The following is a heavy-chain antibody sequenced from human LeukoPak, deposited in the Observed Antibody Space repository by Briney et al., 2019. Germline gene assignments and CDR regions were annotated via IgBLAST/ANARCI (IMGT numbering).Heavy chain of an antibody. D-gene: IGHD4-17*01. Sequence: PSETLSLTCTVSGGSISSGSYYWSWIRQPAGKGLEWIGRIYTSGSTNYNPSLKSRVTISVDTSKNQFSLKLSSVTAADTAVYYCARQSYGDYVRGHFDYWGQGTLVTVSS. CDR3: ARQSYGDYVRGHFDY. J-gene: IGHJ4*02. V-gene: IGHV4-61*02. CDR2: IYTSGST. CDR1: GGSISSGSYY.